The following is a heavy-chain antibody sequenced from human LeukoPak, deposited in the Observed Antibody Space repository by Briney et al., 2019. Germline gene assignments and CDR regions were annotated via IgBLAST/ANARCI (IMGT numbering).Heavy chain of an antibody. D-gene: IGHD2-2*01. Sequence: SETLSLTCSVSGGSLSSHYWSWIRQPPGKGLELIGHIHDTGSTFYNPSLRGRVTISLDTSNNQFSLKLTSMSAADTAVYYCARLSSGCSTSSCYLTYWGQGTLVTVS. V-gene: IGHV4-59*11. J-gene: IGHJ4*02. CDR1: GGSLSSHY. CDR3: ARLSSGCSTSSCYLTY. CDR2: IHDTGST.